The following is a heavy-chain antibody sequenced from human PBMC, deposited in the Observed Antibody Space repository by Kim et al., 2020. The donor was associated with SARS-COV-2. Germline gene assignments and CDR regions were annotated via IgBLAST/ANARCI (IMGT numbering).Heavy chain of an antibody. J-gene: IGHJ4*02. D-gene: IGHD5-12*01. Sequence: GESLKISCKGSGYSFTSYWISWVRQMPGKGLEWMGRIDPSDSYTNYSPSFQGHVTIPAYKSISTAYLQWSSLKASDTAMYYCARRPSGYDQPFDYWGQGTLVPVSS. CDR2: IDPSDSYT. V-gene: IGHV5-10-1*01. CDR1: GYSFTSYW. CDR3: ARRPSGYDQPFDY.